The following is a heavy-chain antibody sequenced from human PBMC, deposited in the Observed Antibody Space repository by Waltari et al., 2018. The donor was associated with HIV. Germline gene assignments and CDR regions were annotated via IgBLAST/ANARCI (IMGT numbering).Heavy chain of an antibody. CDR2: IHYSGNP. V-gene: IGHV4-30-4*01. D-gene: IGHD3-10*01. CDR3: ARGNPMVRGGRDYFYYYGLDV. Sequence: HVQLQESGPGLVKASQSLSLTCNVSGGSISSGDYYWSWIRQTPGRGLEWIGHIHYSGNPYYNPYLRSRLSISLGGSTSHFSLRLTSVTAADTAVYYCARGNPMVRGGRDYFYYYGLDVWGQGTTVTVSS. J-gene: IGHJ6*02. CDR1: GGSISSGDYY.